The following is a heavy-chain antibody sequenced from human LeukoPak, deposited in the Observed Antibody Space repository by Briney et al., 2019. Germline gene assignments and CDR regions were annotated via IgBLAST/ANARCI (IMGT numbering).Heavy chain of an antibody. Sequence: GSLRLSCAASGFTFSNYNMNWVRQVPGKGLEWLGEVNHGGGANYNPSLKSRVTMSVDTSKNHFSLELSSVTAADTAIYYCARANAVTTVLFDLWGRGTLVTVSS. CDR1: GFTFSNYN. CDR2: VNHGGGA. V-gene: IGHV4-34*01. J-gene: IGHJ2*01. D-gene: IGHD4-17*01. CDR3: ARANAVTTVLFDL.